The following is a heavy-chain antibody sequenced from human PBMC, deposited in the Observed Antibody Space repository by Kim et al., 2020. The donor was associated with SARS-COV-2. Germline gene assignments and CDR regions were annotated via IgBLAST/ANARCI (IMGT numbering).Heavy chain of an antibody. CDR1: GGSISSYY. J-gene: IGHJ4*01. V-gene: IGHV4-59*13. CDR2: IYYSGST. Sequence: SETLSLTCTVSGGSISSYYWSWIRQPPGKGLEWIGYIYYSGSTNYNPSLKSRVTISVDTSKNQFSLKLSSVTAADTAVYYFARGSYYYGSGSYYNGNYF. CDR3: ARGSYYYGSGSYYNGNYF. D-gene: IGHD3-10*01.